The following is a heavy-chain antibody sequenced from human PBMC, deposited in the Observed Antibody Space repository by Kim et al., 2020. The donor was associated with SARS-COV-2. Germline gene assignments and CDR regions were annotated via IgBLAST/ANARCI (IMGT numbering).Heavy chain of an antibody. D-gene: IGHD1-1*01. V-gene: IGHV4-59*01. CDR3: ARYTSGSSAFDY. J-gene: IGHJ4*02. CDR1: GGSISSDY. CDR2: IDSSGST. Sequence: SETLSLTCNVSGGSISSDYWSWIRQPPGMTLEWIGFIDSSGSTNYNPSLKSRVTMSLDTSQNQFSLKLSSVTAADTAVYYCARYTSGSSAFDYWCQGTLVTVSS.